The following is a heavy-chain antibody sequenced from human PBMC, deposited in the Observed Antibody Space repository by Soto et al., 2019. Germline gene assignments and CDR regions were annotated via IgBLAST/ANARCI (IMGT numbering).Heavy chain of an antibody. D-gene: IGHD3-3*01. J-gene: IGHJ4*02. CDR3: AGDPGRSGYYTGLDY. CDR2: ISGSGGST. V-gene: IGHV3-23*01. CDR1: GFTFSSFA. Sequence: GSLRLSCAASGFTFSSFAMSWVRQAPGKGLDWVSAISGSGGSTYSADSVKGRFTISRDNSKNTLYLQMNSLRAEDTAVYYCAGDPGRSGYYTGLDYWGQGTLVTVSS.